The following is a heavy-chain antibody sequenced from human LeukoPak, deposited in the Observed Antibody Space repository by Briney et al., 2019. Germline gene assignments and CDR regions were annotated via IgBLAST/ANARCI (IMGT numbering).Heavy chain of an antibody. CDR2: ISRSGDKT. CDR3: ARSNTMTSNYYYGMDV. V-gene: IGHV3-23*01. Sequence: PGGSLRLSCAASGFTFSTYAMSWLRQAPGQGLEWVSGISRSGDKTYYIASVKGRFTISRDNSKNTLDLQMSSLRAEDTAVYYCARSNTMTSNYYYGMDVWGQGTTVTVSS. CDR1: GFTFSTYA. D-gene: IGHD4-11*01. J-gene: IGHJ6*02.